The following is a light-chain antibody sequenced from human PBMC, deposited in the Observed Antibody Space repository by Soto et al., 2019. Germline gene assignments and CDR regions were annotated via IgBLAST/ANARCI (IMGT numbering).Light chain of an antibody. CDR3: SAYTSSSTHV. CDR1: SSDVGGYNY. Sequence: QSVLTQPASVSGSPGQTITISCTGTSSDVGGYNYVSWYQQHPGKAPKLMIYEVSNRPSGVSNRFSGSKSGNTAPLTISGLQAEYEADYDCSAYTSSSTHVFGTGT. V-gene: IGLV2-14*01. CDR2: EVS. J-gene: IGLJ1*01.